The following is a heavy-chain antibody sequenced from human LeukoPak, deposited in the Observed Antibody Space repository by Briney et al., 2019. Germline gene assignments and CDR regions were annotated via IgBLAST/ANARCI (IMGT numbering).Heavy chain of an antibody. CDR3: ARGRGEGVNTAMVTTWFDP. J-gene: IGHJ5*02. D-gene: IGHD5-18*01. Sequence: ASVTVSCKASGYTFTSYYMHWVRQAPGQGLEWMGIINPSGGSTSYAQKFQGRVTMTRDTSTSTVYMELSSLRSEDTAVYYCARGRGEGVNTAMVTTWFDPWGQGTLGTVSS. CDR1: GYTFTSYY. CDR2: INPSGGST. V-gene: IGHV1-46*01.